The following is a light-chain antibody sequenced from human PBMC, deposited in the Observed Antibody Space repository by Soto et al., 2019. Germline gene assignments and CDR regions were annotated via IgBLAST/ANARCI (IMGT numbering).Light chain of an antibody. J-gene: IGLJ1*01. CDR1: SSDVGGYNY. CDR2: DVA. CDR3: SSYTSSSTPYV. V-gene: IGLV2-14*01. Sequence: QSALTQPASVSGSPGQSITISCTGTSSDVGGYNYVSWYQQHPGNAPILMIYDVANRPSGVSNRFSGSKSGNTASLTISGLQAEDEADYYCSSYTSSSTPYVFGTGTKVTVL.